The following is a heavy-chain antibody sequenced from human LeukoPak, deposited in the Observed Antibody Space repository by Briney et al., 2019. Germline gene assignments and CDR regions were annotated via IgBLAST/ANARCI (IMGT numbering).Heavy chain of an antibody. Sequence: GESLKISXKGSGYRLSSYWIGWARQMTGKGLEWMGIIYPGDSDTRYRQAFQGQVTISADKSISTAYLQWSSLKASDTTMYYCARLIGSGRYFFDYWGQGTLVTVSS. J-gene: IGHJ4*02. D-gene: IGHD6-19*01. CDR2: IYPGDSDT. CDR1: GYRLSSYW. V-gene: IGHV5-51*01. CDR3: ARLIGSGRYFFDY.